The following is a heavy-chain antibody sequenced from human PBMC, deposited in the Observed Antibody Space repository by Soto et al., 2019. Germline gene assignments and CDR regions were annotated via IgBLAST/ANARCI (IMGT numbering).Heavy chain of an antibody. Sequence: GGSLRLSCAASGFIFRSYAMSWVCQAPGRGLEWVSAISGSGDSTYYADSVKGRFTISRDNSKNTLYLQMNSLRAEDTAVFYCAKLTGDPDAFAFRGQGTMVTVSS. D-gene: IGHD4-17*01. CDR3: AKLTGDPDAFAF. V-gene: IGHV3-23*01. CDR2: ISGSGDST. J-gene: IGHJ3*01. CDR1: GFIFRSYA.